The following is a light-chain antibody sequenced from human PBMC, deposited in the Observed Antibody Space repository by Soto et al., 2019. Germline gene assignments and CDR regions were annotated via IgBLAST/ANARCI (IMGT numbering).Light chain of an antibody. Sequence: EIVMTQSPATLSVSPGERVTLSCRASQSISTNLAWYQQKSGQAPSLLIYGAFTRATGIPARFSGSGSGTEFTLTISSLQSEDFACYYFQQYNDWPPYTFGQGTKLEIK. CDR2: GAF. J-gene: IGKJ2*01. CDR3: QQYNDWPPYT. CDR1: QSISTN. V-gene: IGKV3-15*01.